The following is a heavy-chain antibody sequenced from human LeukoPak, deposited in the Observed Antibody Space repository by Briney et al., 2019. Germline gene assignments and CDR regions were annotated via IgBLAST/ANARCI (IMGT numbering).Heavy chain of an antibody. V-gene: IGHV3-23*01. CDR1: GFTFSSYG. D-gene: IGHD4-11*01. Sequence: GGTLRLSCAASGFTFSSYGMSWVRQAPGKGLEWVSAIRGSGVTTYYADSVKGRFTISRDNSRTTLYLLMNSLRAEDTAVYYCAKDAAANVDYPYYFDYWGQGALVTVSS. J-gene: IGHJ4*02. CDR3: AKDAAANVDYPYYFDY. CDR2: IRGSGVTT.